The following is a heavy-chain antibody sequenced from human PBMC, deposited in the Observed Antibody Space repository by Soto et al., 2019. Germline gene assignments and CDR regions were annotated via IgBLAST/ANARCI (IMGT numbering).Heavy chain of an antibody. D-gene: IGHD3-3*01. V-gene: IGHV2-5*01. CDR1: GFSLSPSGVG. CDR2: IYWNDDK. J-gene: IGHJ5*02. Sequence: SGPTLVKPTQTLTLTCTFSGFSLSPSGVGVGWIRQPPGKALEWLALIYWNDDKRYSPSLKSRLTITKDTSRNQVVLTMTNMDPVDTATYYCAHRDGPITIFGVGPFDPWGQGTLVTVSS. CDR3: AHRDGPITIFGVGPFDP.